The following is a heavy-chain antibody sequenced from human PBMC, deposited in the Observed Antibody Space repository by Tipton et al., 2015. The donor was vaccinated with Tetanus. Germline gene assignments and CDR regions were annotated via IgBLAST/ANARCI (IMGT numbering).Heavy chain of an antibody. Sequence: SLRLSCAASGFTFSSYGMHWVRQAPGKELEWVAVIWYDGSNKYYADSVKGRFTISRDNSKNTLYLQMNSLRAEDTAVYYCARDGPLGYSYAAGAFDIWGQGTMVTVSS. CDR2: IWYDGSNK. CDR3: ARDGPLGYSYAAGAFDI. CDR1: GFTFSSYG. J-gene: IGHJ3*02. D-gene: IGHD5-18*01. V-gene: IGHV3-33*01.